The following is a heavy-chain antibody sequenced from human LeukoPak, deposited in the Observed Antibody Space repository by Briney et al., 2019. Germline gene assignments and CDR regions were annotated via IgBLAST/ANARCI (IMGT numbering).Heavy chain of an antibody. J-gene: IGHJ4*02. D-gene: IGHD2-2*01. CDR3: ARDSTHCSSTSCYFDY. CDR1: GFTFSSYE. Sequence: GGPLRLSCAASGFTFSSYEMNWVRQAPGKGREWVLYISSSGSTIYYADSVKGRFTISRDNAKNSLYLQMNSLRAEDTAVYYCARDSTHCSSTSCYFDYWGQGTLVTVSS. V-gene: IGHV3-48*03. CDR2: ISSSGSTI.